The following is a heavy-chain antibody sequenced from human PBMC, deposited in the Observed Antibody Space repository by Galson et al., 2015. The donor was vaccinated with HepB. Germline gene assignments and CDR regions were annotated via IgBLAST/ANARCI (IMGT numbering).Heavy chain of an antibody. D-gene: IGHD3-10*01. CDR2: IKSEDEDGTT. CDR3: VTSLGFGYGNTIVATDY. Sequence: SLRLSCAASGFTFNYAWMNWVRRAPGKGLEWVGRIKSEDEDGTTIYAAPVRGRFTISRDDSKNTLYLQMNSLTTEDTAVYHCVTSLGFGYGNTIVATDYWGQGTLVTVSS. J-gene: IGHJ4*02. V-gene: IGHV3-15*01. CDR1: GFTFNYAW.